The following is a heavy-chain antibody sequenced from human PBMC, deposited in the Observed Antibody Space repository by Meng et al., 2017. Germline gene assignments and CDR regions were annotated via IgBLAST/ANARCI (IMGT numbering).Heavy chain of an antibody. J-gene: IGHJ4*02. D-gene: IGHD6-19*01. Sequence: SSVTVSCQASGGTFSSYTISWVRQAPGQGLEWMGRIIPILGIANYAQKFQGRVTITADKSTSTSYMELSSLRSEDTAVYYCAITVAAPITPYFDYWGQGTLVTVSS. CDR1: GGTFSSYT. CDR2: IIPILGIA. CDR3: AITVAAPITPYFDY. V-gene: IGHV1-69*02.